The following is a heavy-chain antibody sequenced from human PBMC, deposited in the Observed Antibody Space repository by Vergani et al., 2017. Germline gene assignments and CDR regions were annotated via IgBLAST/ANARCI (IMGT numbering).Heavy chain of an antibody. CDR3: ARVRSSGWERYFQH. CDR1: GFTFSSYA. CDR2: ISYDGSNK. J-gene: IGHJ1*01. D-gene: IGHD6-19*01. V-gene: IGHV3-30-3*01. Sequence: QVQLVESGGGVVQPGRSLRLSCAASGFTFSSYAMHWVRQAPGKGLEWVAVISYDGSNKYYADSVKGRFTISRDNSKNTLYLQMNSLRAEDTAVYYCARVRSSGWERYFQHWGQGTLVTVSS.